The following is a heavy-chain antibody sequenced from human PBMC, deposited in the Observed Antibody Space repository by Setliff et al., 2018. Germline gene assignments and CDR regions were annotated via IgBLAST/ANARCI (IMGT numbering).Heavy chain of an antibody. CDR3: ARGNNWDPDAFDV. CDR2: IYYSGST. V-gene: IGHV4-59*01. D-gene: IGHD1-20*01. CDR1: GGSISSYY. J-gene: IGHJ3*01. Sequence: SETLSLTCTVSGGSISSYYWSWIRQPPGKGLEWIAYIYYSGSTNYNPSLKSQVTISVDTSKNQFSLKLSSVTAADTAVYYCARGNNWDPDAFDVWGQGTMVT.